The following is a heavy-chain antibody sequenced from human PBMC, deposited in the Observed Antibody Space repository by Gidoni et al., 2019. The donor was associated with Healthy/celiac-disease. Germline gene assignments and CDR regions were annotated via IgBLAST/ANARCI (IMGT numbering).Heavy chain of an antibody. D-gene: IGHD4-17*01. CDR1: GFSLSNARMG. J-gene: IGHJ4*02. CDR3: ARIVYGDYSGVSDY. CDR2: IFSNDEK. V-gene: IGHV2-26*01. Sequence: QVTLTESGPVLVKPTETLTLTCTVSGFSLSNARMGVSWICQPPGKALEWLAHIFSNDEKSHSTSLKSRLTISKDTSKSQVVLTMTNMDPVDTATYYCARIVYGDYSGVSDYWGQGTLVTVSS.